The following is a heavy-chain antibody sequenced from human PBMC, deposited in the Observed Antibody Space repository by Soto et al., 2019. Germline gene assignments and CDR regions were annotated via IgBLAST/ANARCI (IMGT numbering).Heavy chain of an antibody. D-gene: IGHD2-15*01. Sequence: SETLSLTCAVYGGSFSGYYWSWIRQPPGKGLEWIGEINHSGSTNYNPSLKSRVTISVDTSKNQFSLKLSSVTAADTAVYYCARGEIVVVVAASTGRRYYYYYMDVWGKGTTVTVSS. CDR1: GGSFSGYY. CDR2: INHSGST. J-gene: IGHJ6*03. V-gene: IGHV4-34*01. CDR3: ARGEIVVVVAASTGRRYYYYYMDV.